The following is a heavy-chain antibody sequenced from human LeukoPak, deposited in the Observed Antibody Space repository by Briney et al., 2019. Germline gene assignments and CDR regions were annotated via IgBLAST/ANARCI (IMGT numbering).Heavy chain of an antibody. D-gene: IGHD4-23*01. CDR3: TSPQFYGGNSN. J-gene: IGHJ4*02. Sequence: GGSLRLSCAASGFTFSSYGMNWVRQAPGKGLEWVGFIRSKAYGGTTEYAASVKGRFTISRDDSKSIAYLQMNSLKTEDTAVYYCTSPQFYGGNSNWGQGTLVTVSS. CDR1: GFTFSSYG. CDR2: IRSKAYGGTT. V-gene: IGHV3-49*04.